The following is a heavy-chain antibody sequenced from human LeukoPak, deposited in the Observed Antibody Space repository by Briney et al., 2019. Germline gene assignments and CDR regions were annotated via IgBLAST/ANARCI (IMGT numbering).Heavy chain of an antibody. CDR3: ARYREVGATVDY. V-gene: IGHV4-39*07. J-gene: IGHJ4*02. CDR2: VHYTGST. CDR1: GDSFSDFSYY. D-gene: IGHD1-26*01. Sequence: TSETLSLTCTVSGDSFSDFSYYWGWIRQPPGKGLEWIANVHYTGSTYYNSSLKSRVTISGDTSKNQFSLKLSSVTAADTAVYYCARYREVGATVDYWGQGTLVTVSS.